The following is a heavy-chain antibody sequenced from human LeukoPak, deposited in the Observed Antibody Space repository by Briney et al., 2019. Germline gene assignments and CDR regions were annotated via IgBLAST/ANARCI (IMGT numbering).Heavy chain of an antibody. D-gene: IGHD2-21*02. CDR2: IYYSGST. CDR3: ASTYCGGDCYPYFDY. CDR1: GGSISSGGYY. J-gene: IGHJ4*02. V-gene: IGHV4-31*03. Sequence: SETLSLTCTVSGGSISSGGYYWSWIRQHPGKGLEWIGYIYYSGSTYYNPSLKSRVTISVDTSKNQFSLKLSSVTAADTAVYYCASTYCGGDCYPYFDYWGQGTLVTVSS.